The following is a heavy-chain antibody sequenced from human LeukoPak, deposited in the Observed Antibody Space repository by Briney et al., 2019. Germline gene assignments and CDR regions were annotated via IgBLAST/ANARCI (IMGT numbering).Heavy chain of an antibody. D-gene: IGHD3-10*01. CDR2: IKSKTDGGTT. CDR3: TTAAHYYGSGSYYLGRFFDS. CDR1: GFTFSNAG. J-gene: IGHJ4*02. Sequence: PGGSRRLSCAASGFTFSNAGMSWGRQAPGKGLEWVGRIKSKTDGGTTDYAAPVKGRFTISRDDSKTTLYLQMTSLKTEDTAVYYCTTAAHYYGSGSYYLGRFFDSWGQGTLVTVSS. V-gene: IGHV3-15*01.